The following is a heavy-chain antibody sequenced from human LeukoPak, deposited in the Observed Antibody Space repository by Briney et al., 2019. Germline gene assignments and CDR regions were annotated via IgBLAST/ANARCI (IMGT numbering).Heavy chain of an antibody. D-gene: IGHD3-3*01. V-gene: IGHV1-69*13. CDR2: IIPIFGAA. Sequence: SVKVSCKASGGTFSSYAISWVRQAPGQGLEWMGGIIPIFGAANYAQKFQGRVTITADESTSTAYMELSSLRSEDTAVYYCARGRFLEWLPKGYYYYMDVCGKGTTVTVSS. CDR1: GGTFSSYA. J-gene: IGHJ6*03. CDR3: ARGRFLEWLPKGYYYYMDV.